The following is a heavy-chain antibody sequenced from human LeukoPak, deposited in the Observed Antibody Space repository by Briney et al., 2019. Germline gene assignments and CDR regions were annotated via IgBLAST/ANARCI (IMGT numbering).Heavy chain of an antibody. D-gene: IGHD3-22*01. V-gene: IGHV1-69*04. Sequence: ASVKVSCKASGGTFSSYAISCVRQAPGQGLEWMGRIIPIFGIANYAQKFQGRVTITADKSTSTAYMELSSLRSEDTAVYYCARVSSDSSGYYPYYFDYWGQGTLVTVSS. J-gene: IGHJ4*02. CDR3: ARVSSDSSGYYPYYFDY. CDR1: GGTFSSYA. CDR2: IIPIFGIA.